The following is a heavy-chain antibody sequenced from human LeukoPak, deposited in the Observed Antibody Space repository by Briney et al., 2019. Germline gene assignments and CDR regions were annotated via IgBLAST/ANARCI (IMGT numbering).Heavy chain of an antibody. CDR1: EFTFNNYA. Sequence: GGSLRLSCAASEFTFNNYAMSWVRQAPGKGLEWVSAITGSDGDTYHADSVKGRFTISRDNSKNTLYLQMNSLRGEDMAVYYCAKGSRDSRPYYFDFWGQGTLVTVSS. CDR2: ITGSDGDT. CDR3: AKGSRDSRPYYFDF. D-gene: IGHD3-10*01. V-gene: IGHV3-23*01. J-gene: IGHJ4*02.